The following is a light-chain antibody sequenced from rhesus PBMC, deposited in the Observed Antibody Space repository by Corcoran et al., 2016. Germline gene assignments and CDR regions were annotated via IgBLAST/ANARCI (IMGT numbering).Light chain of an antibody. V-gene: IGKV1S16*01. CDR1: QHISNY. CDR2: TAS. CDR3: QQHVFYPPWA. J-gene: IGKJ1*01. Sequence: DIQMTQSPSSLSASVGDTVTVTCRASQHISNYLAWYQQKPGKAPKPLIYTASILHSGVPSRFSGSGFGTDFTLAISSLQPEDFTVSYCQQHVFYPPWAFGQGTKVEIK.